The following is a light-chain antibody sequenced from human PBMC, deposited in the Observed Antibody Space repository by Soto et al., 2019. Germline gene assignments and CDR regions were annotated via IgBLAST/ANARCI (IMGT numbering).Light chain of an antibody. CDR1: SSDVGGYNY. V-gene: IGLV2-14*01. CDR3: SSYTSSSFYV. J-gene: IGLJ1*01. Sequence: QSALTQPAPVSGSPGQSITISCTGTSSDVGGYNYVSWYQQHPGKAPKLMIYDVSNRPSGVSNRFSGSKSGNTASLTISGLQDEDEADYYFSSYTSSSFYVFGTGTKVTVL. CDR2: DVS.